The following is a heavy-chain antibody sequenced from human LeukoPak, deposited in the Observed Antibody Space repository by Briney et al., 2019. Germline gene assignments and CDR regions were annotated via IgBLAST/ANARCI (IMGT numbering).Heavy chain of an antibody. CDR1: GGSISSYY. D-gene: IGHD1-14*01. Sequence: PSETLSLTCTVSGGSISSYYWSWIRQPPGKGLEWIGYIYYNGGTNYNPSLKSRVTLSVDTSKNQFSLKLRSVTAADTAVYYCARDRLSGPHYDYWGQGTLVTVSS. J-gene: IGHJ4*02. CDR2: IYYNGGT. CDR3: ARDRLSGPHYDY. V-gene: IGHV4-59*01.